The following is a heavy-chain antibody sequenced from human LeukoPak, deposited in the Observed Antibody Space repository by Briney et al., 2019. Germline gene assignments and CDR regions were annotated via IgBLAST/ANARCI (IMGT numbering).Heavy chain of an antibody. CDR1: GFTFSIYG. D-gene: IGHD5-18*01. CDR2: IRYDGSNK. V-gene: IGHV3-30*02. Sequence: PGGSLRLSCAASGFTFSIYGMHWVRQAPGKGLEWVAFIRYDGSNKYYADSVRGRFTISRDNSKNTLYLQMNSLRAEDTAVFYCANVQLWLDPWGQGTLVTVSS. J-gene: IGHJ5*02. CDR3: ANVQLWLDP.